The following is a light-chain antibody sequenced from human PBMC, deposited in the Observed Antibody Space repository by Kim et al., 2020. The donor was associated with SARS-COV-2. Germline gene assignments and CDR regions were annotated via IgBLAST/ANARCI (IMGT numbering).Light chain of an antibody. CDR1: QNITYW. Sequence: DIQMTQSPSTLSASVGDRVTITCRASQNITYWLAWYQKKPGKAPNLLIYKASSLESGVSSRFSGSGSGTEFSLTINSLQPDNFATYFCQQYNSYPYTFGQETKL. V-gene: IGKV1-5*03. CDR3: QQYNSYPYT. CDR2: KAS. J-gene: IGKJ2*01.